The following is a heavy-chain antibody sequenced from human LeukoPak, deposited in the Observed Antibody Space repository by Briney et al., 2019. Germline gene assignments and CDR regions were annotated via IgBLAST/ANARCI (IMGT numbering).Heavy chain of an antibody. CDR3: ARAECFREFRYFDY. CDR2: ISYDGSNK. CDR1: GFTFSSYA. Sequence: GGSLRLSCAASGFTFSSYAMHWVRQAPGKGLEWVAGISYDGSNKYYAGAVKGRFTISRDNSKNTLYLQMNSLRAEDAAAYYCARAECFREFRYFDYWGQGTLVTVSS. J-gene: IGHJ4*02. D-gene: IGHD3-10*01. V-gene: IGHV3-30*14.